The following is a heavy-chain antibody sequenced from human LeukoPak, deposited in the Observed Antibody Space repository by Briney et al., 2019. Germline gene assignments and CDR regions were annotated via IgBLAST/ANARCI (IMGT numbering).Heavy chain of an antibody. J-gene: IGHJ4*02. CDR1: RFTFSSYA. V-gene: IGHV3-23*01. Sequence: GGSLRLSCAASRFTFSSYAMSWVRQAPGKGLEWVSAISGSGGSTYYADSVKGRFTISRDNSKNTLYLQMNSLRAEDTAVYYCATFEEPQWELRDYWGQGTLVTVSS. CDR2: ISGSGGST. D-gene: IGHD1-26*01. CDR3: ATFEEPQWELRDY.